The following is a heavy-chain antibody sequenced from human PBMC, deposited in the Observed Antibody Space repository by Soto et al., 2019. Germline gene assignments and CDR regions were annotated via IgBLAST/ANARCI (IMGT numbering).Heavy chain of an antibody. J-gene: IGHJ4*02. Sequence: GGSLRLSCAASGFTFSSYAVSWVRQAPGKGPEWISSISGSGSTIYYADSVKGRFTISRDNSKNTLYLQMSSLRAEDTAAYYCAKVFYYYDSSGYYYFDYWGQGTLVTVSS. CDR3: AKVFYYYDSSGYYYFDY. V-gene: IGHV3-23*01. CDR1: GFTFSSYA. D-gene: IGHD3-22*01. CDR2: ISGSGSTI.